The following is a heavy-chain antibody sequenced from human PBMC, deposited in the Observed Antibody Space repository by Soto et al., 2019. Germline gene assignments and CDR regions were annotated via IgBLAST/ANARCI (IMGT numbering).Heavy chain of an antibody. J-gene: IGHJ5*02. Sequence: QVQLVQSGTEVKKPGASVKVSCKASGYTFTSYGIHWVRQAPGQRLEWMGWINADNGDTKYSPKFQGRVTITRDTAASTAYMELSSLRSEDTAVYYCVRRQVSATGIDWFDPWGQGTLVTVSS. V-gene: IGHV1-3*01. CDR3: VRRQVSATGIDWFDP. CDR1: GYTFTSYG. D-gene: IGHD6-13*01. CDR2: INADNGDT.